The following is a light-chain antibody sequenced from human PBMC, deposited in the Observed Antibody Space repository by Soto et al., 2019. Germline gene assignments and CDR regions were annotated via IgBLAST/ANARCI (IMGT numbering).Light chain of an antibody. Sequence: QSALTQPPSASGSPGQSVTIPCTGTSSDVGGYNFVSWYQQHPGKAPKLMIYEVSERPSGVPDRFSGSKAGNTASLTVSGLQAEEEADYYCSSYAGSNIVVFGGGTKLTVL. J-gene: IGLJ2*01. V-gene: IGLV2-8*01. CDR1: SSDVGGYNF. CDR3: SSYAGSNIVV. CDR2: EVS.